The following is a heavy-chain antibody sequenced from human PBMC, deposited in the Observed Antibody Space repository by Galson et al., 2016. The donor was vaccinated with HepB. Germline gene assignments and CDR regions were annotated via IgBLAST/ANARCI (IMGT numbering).Heavy chain of an antibody. Sequence: SLRLSCAASGFTFSTYGMSWARQAPGKGLEWVAGISAGGGSTQYSHLVKGRFTISRDNSKNTLYLQMNSLRAEDTAVYYCVRGDGVVTVYYFYGMDVWGQGTTVTVSS. CDR3: VRGDGVVTVYYFYGMDV. V-gene: IGHV3-23*01. J-gene: IGHJ6*02. CDR2: ISAGGGST. CDR1: GFTFSTYG. D-gene: IGHD2-21*02.